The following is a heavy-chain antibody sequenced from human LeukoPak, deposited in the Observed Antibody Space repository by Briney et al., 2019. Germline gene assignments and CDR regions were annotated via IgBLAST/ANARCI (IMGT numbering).Heavy chain of an antibody. CDR1: GFTFSDYY. D-gene: IGHD6-25*01. CDR2: ISGNDPTI. CDR3: ARVGARLGAFDI. J-gene: IGHJ3*02. Sequence: GGSLRLSCAASGFTFSDYYLSWIRQAPGKGLEWVSYISGNDPTIYYAESVKGRFTISRDNAKNTLYLQMDSLRAEDTAVYYCARVGARLGAFDIWGQGTMVTVSS. V-gene: IGHV3-11*04.